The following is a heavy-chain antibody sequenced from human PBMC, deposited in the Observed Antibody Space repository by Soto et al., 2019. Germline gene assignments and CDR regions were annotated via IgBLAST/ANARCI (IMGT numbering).Heavy chain of an antibody. V-gene: IGHV3-13*04. J-gene: IGHJ4*02. Sequence: GGSLRLSCAASGFPFSNHDMHWVRQAAGKGLEWVSAIGTAADTYYLDSVKGRFTISREDATNSFYLQMHSLRAGDTAVYYCERAITRAGTLYYLDYWGKGTLVTVSS. CDR2: IGTAADT. CDR1: GFPFSNHD. CDR3: ERAITRAGTLYYLDY. D-gene: IGHD6-19*01.